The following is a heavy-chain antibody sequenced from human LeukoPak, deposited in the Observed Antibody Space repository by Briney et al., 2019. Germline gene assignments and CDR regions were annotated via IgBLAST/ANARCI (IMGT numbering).Heavy chain of an antibody. D-gene: IGHD3-10*01. Sequence: ASVKVSCEASGYTFNSYGISWVRQAPGQGLEWMGWISGYNGKTNYAQKLQGRVTMTTDTSTSTAYMELRSLRSDDTAMYYCARVPIPEVLWFGEEQGGYYYYYMDVWGKGTTVTISS. V-gene: IGHV1-18*01. CDR3: ARVPIPEVLWFGEEQGGYYYYYMDV. CDR2: ISGYNGKT. J-gene: IGHJ6*03. CDR1: GYTFNSYG.